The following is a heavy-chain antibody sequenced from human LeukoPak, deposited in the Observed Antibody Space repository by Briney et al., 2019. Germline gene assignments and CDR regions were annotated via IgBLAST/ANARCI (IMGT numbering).Heavy chain of an antibody. CDR3: AKNVVFCTSFDCYKPLCS. CDR2: ISGTGAIT. J-gene: IGHJ5*02. CDR1: GFTFTNFA. D-gene: IGHD3-9*01. Sequence: GGSLRLSCAASGFTFTNFAMSWVRQAPGKGLEWVSVISGTGAITYYADSVKGRFTISRDNAKTTLYLQKNSLRAEDTSVYYWAKNVVFCTSFDCYKPLCSWGQGTLVTVSS. V-gene: IGHV3-23*01.